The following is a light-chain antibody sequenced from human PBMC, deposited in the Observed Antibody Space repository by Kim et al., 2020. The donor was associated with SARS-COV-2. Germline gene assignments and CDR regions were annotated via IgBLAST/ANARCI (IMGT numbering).Light chain of an antibody. Sequence: VSPGERATLSCRASQRVGSNLAWYQQKPGQAPRLLIYGASTRATGIPARFSGGGSETEFTLTISSLQSEDFAIYSCQQYNNWPWTFGQGTKVDIK. V-gene: IGKV3-15*01. J-gene: IGKJ1*01. CDR3: QQYNNWPWT. CDR1: QRVGSN. CDR2: GAS.